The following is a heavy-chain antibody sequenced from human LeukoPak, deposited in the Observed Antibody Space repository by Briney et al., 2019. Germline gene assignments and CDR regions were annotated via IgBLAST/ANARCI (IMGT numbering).Heavy chain of an antibody. CDR2: ISAYNGNT. D-gene: IGHD1-1*01. J-gene: IGHJ3*02. CDR1: GYTFTSYG. Sequence: ASGKVSCKASGYTFTSYGISWVRQAPGQGLEWMGWISAYNGNTNYAQKLQGRVTMTTDTSTSTAYMELRSLRSDDTAVYYCARADDNINAFDIWGQGTMVTVSS. CDR3: ARADDNINAFDI. V-gene: IGHV1-18*01.